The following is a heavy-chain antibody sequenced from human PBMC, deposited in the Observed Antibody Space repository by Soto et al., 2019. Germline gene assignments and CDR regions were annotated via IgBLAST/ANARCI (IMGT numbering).Heavy chain of an antibody. Sequence: GASLKISCKCSGYSFPTFWIAWVRQMPGKGLEWMGVIYPGDSDTRYIPSFQGQVTISADKSISTAYLQWSSLKSSDTAMYYCARSGRNAYYNMDVWGQGTTVTVSS. CDR2: IYPGDSDT. V-gene: IGHV5-51*01. CDR1: GYSFPTFW. J-gene: IGHJ6*02. CDR3: ARSGRNAYYNMDV. D-gene: IGHD3-16*01.